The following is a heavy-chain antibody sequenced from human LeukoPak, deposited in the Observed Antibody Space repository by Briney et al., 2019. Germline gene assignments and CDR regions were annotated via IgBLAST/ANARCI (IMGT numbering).Heavy chain of an antibody. J-gene: IGHJ4*02. V-gene: IGHV3-20*04. CDR1: GFTFDDYG. Sequence: GGSLRLSCAASGFTFDDYGMSWVRQAPGKGLEWVSGINWNGGSTGYADSVKGRFTISRDNAKNSLYLQMNSLRAKNTAVYYCARDRAVAGTRAFDYWGQGTLVTVSS. CDR3: ARDRAVAGTRAFDY. CDR2: INWNGGST. D-gene: IGHD6-19*01.